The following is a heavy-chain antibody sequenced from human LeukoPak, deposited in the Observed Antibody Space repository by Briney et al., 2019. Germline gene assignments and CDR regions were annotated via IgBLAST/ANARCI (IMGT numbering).Heavy chain of an antibody. J-gene: IGHJ5*02. V-gene: IGHV1-2*06. CDR3: ARGGDSSSWRFDP. Sequence: ASVKVSCKASGYTFTGYYMHWVRQAPGQGLEWMGRINPNSGGTNYAQKFQGRVTMTRDTSISTAYMELSRLRCDDTAVYYCARGGDSSSWRFDPWGQGTLVTVSS. CDR1: GYTFTGYY. CDR2: INPNSGGT. D-gene: IGHD6-13*01.